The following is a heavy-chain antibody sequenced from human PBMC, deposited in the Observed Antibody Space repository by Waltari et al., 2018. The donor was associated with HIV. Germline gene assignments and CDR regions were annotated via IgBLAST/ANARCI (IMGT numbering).Heavy chain of an antibody. J-gene: IGHJ5*02. V-gene: IGHV4-59*13. CDR1: GGSISDYY. Sequence: QVQLRESGPGLVKPSETLSLTCSLSGGSISDYYWSWIRPSPGKALEWIGYIFHSGSANYNPSLKSRVTMSVDTSKNQFSLKMISVTAADTAVYYCARGNDVIGNWFDPWGRGTRVIVSS. CDR2: IFHSGSA. D-gene: IGHD3-10*01. CDR3: ARGNDVIGNWFDP.